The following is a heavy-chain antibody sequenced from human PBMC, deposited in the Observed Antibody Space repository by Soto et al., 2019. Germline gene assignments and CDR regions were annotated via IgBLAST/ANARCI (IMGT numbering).Heavy chain of an antibody. CDR1: GGSISSYY. J-gene: IGHJ5*02. CDR3: ARYCSSVTCHGFDP. CDR2: IYTSGST. Sequence: SETLSLTCTVSGGSISSYYWSCIRQPAGKALEWIGRIYTSGSTNYYLALKSRVPIYVDTYKNQFSLKLSSVTAADTAVYYCARYCSSVTCHGFDPWGQGTLGT. V-gene: IGHV4-4*07. D-gene: IGHD2-2*01.